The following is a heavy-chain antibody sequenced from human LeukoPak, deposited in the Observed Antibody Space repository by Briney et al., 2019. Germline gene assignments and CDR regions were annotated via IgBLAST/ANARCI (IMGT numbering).Heavy chain of an antibody. CDR3: ARGPMTYYDILTGYPSHNLLDY. J-gene: IGHJ4*02. CDR1: GGSISSSNYY. Sequence: SETLSLTCTVSGGSISSSNYYWGWIRQPPGKGLEWIGEINHSGSTNYNPSLKSRVTISVDTSKNQFSLKLSSVTAADTAVYYCARGPMTYYDILTGYPSHNLLDYWGQGTLVTVS. CDR2: INHSGST. V-gene: IGHV4-39*07. D-gene: IGHD3-9*01.